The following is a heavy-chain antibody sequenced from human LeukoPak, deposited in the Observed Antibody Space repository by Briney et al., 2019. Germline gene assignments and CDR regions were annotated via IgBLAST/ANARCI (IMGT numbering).Heavy chain of an antibody. Sequence: SETLSLTCTVSSGSISSYYWTWIRQPPGKGLEWIGHIYYSGSTNYSPSLKSRVTISIDTSKNQFSLKLSSVTAADTAMYYCARDLGVWGQGTMVTASS. CDR2: IYYSGST. J-gene: IGHJ3*01. CDR3: ARDLGV. V-gene: IGHV4-59*01. D-gene: IGHD3-3*01. CDR1: SGSISSYY.